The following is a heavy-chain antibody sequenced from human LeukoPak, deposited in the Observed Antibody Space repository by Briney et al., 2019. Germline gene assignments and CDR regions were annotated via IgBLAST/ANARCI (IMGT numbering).Heavy chain of an antibody. Sequence: ASVKVSCKASGYTFNGYYIHWVRQAPGQGPEWMGWINPNSGVTKYAQQFQGRVTMTWDTSVSTAFMELYRLTSDDTAMYYCARFGVVTNDAFDIWGQGTVVTISS. V-gene: IGHV1-2*02. CDR3: ARFGVVTNDAFDI. J-gene: IGHJ3*02. D-gene: IGHD3-3*01. CDR2: INPNSGVT. CDR1: GYTFNGYY.